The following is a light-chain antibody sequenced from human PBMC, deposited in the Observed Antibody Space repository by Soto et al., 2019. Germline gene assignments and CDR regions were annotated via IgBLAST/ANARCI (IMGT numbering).Light chain of an antibody. V-gene: IGLV2-18*02. CDR3: SSYTSSSTLV. Sequence: QSVLTQPPSVSGSPGQSVTISCTGTSSDVGSYNRVSWYQQPPGTAPKVMIYEVSYRPSGVPDRFAGSKSGNTASLTISGLQTEDEADYYCSSYTSSSTLVFGGGTKLTVL. CDR1: SSDVGSYNR. CDR2: EVS. J-gene: IGLJ2*01.